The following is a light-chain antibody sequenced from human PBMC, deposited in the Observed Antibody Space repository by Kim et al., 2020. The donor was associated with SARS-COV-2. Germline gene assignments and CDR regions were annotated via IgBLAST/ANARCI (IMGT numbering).Light chain of an antibody. J-gene: IGLJ3*02. CDR2: NKD. CDR3: NSRDTSGNLWV. Sequence: SSELTQDPAVSVALGQTVRITCQGNSLRNYHASWYQQRPGQAPVLVIYNKDNRPSGIPDRFSGSSSVDTASLTITGARAEDEADYYCNSRDTSGNLWVFGGGTQLIVL. V-gene: IGLV3-19*01. CDR1: SLRNYH.